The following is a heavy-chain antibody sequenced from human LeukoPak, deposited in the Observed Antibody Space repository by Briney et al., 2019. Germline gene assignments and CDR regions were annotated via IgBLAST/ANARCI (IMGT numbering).Heavy chain of an antibody. V-gene: IGHV1-18*01. CDR2: ISSYNGDT. D-gene: IGHD6-19*01. J-gene: IGHJ4*02. CDR3: ARDLVSYSGSYYDY. CDR1: GYTFTSYG. Sequence: ASVKVSCKASGYTFTSYGISWVRQAPGQGLEWMGWISSYNGDTNYAQKVQDRVTMTTDTSTSTAYMELRSLRSDDTAVCYCARDLVSYSGSYYDYWGQGTLVTVSS.